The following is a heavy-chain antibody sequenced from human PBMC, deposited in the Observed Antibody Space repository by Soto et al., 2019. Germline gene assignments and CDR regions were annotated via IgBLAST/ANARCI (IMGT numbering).Heavy chain of an antibody. CDR2: IYPGDSDT. Sequence: EVQLVQSGAEVKKPGESLKISCKGSGYSFTSYWIGWVRQMPGKGLEWMGIIYPGDSDTRYSPSFQGQVTISADKSISTAYLQWSSLKASDTAMYYCARFVAYCGGDFYRPGWFDPWGQGTLVTVSS. CDR3: ARFVAYCGGDFYRPGWFDP. V-gene: IGHV5-51*03. CDR1: GYSFTSYW. J-gene: IGHJ5*02. D-gene: IGHD2-21*01.